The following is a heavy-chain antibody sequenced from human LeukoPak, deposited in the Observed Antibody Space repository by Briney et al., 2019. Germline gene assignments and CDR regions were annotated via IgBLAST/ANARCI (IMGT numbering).Heavy chain of an antibody. D-gene: IGHD6-6*01. V-gene: IGHV2-5*02. CDR2: IYCDGGM. CDR1: GFSLSTSGQG. J-gene: IGHJ4*02. CDR3: ARYTEKLVRDY. Sequence: ESGPTLVNPTQTLTLTCTFSGFSLSTSGQGVDWIGQPPAKALESLAPIYCDGGMSYSPSLTSRITITKVTSKNQEVITMTHMAPVDTSTYYCARYTEKLVRDYWGRGTLVSVSS.